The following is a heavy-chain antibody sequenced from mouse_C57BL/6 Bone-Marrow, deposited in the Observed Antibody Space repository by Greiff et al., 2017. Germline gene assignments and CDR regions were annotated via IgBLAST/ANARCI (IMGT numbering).Heavy chain of an antibody. CDR1: GFNIKDDY. Sequence: VQLQQSGAELVRPGASVKLSCTASGFNIKDDYMHWVKQRPGQGLEWIGWIDPENGDTEYASKFQGKATITADTSSNTAYLQLSSLTSEDTAVDYCTLDGYSHWYFDVWGTGTTVTVSS. CDR2: IDPENGDT. D-gene: IGHD2-3*01. CDR3: TLDGYSHWYFDV. V-gene: IGHV14-4*01. J-gene: IGHJ1*03.